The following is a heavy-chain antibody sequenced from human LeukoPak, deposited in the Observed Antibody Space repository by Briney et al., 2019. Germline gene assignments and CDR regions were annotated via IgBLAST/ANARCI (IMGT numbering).Heavy chain of an antibody. Sequence: GGSLRLSCAASGYTFTSYYMHWVRQAPGQGLEWMGIINPSGGSTSYAQKFQGRVTMTRDTSTSTVYMELSSLRSEDTAVYYCARDAGEALGATTSWFDPWGQGTLVTVSS. J-gene: IGHJ5*02. V-gene: IGHV1-46*01. CDR2: INPSGGST. CDR3: ARDAGEALGATTSWFDP. CDR1: GYTFTSYY. D-gene: IGHD1-26*01.